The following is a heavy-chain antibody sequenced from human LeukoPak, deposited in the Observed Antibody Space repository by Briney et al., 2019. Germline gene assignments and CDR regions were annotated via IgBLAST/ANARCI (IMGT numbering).Heavy chain of an antibody. CDR3: AREYSSSWYNWFDP. Sequence: PSGTLSLTCTVSSGSISSYYWSWIRQPPGKGLEWIGYIYYSGSTNYNPSLKSRVTISVDTSKNQFSLKLSSVTAADTAVYYCAREYSSSWYNWFDPWGQGTLVTVSS. D-gene: IGHD6-13*01. V-gene: IGHV4-59*01. CDR2: IYYSGST. J-gene: IGHJ5*02. CDR1: SGSISSYY.